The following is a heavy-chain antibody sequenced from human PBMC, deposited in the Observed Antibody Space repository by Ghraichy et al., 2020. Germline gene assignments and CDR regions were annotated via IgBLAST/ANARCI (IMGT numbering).Heavy chain of an antibody. CDR2: INVGNGNT. Sequence: ASVKVSCKASGYTFKSYNMHWVRQAPGQRLEWMGWINVGNGNTKYSQKLQGRVTITRDTSATTVYMELSRLRSEDTAVYYCAREFPPPGWYTMGPGDYWGQGTLVTVSS. J-gene: IGHJ4*02. CDR1: GYTFKSYN. D-gene: IGHD6-19*01. V-gene: IGHV1-3*01. CDR3: AREFPPPGWYTMGPGDY.